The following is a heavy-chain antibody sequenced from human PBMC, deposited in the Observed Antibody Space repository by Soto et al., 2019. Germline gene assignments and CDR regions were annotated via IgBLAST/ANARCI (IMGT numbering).Heavy chain of an antibody. V-gene: IGHV3-48*02. J-gene: IGHJ6*02. D-gene: IGHD1-26*01. Sequence: GGSLRLSCAASGFTFSTYTMTWVRQTPGKGLEWISVIGGGSSGNVYYADSVKGRFTISRDNAKNSLFLQMNSLRDEDTGVYYCAREVERGANWDVWGHGTTVTVSS. CDR1: GFTFSTYT. CDR2: IGGGSSGNV. CDR3: AREVERGANWDV.